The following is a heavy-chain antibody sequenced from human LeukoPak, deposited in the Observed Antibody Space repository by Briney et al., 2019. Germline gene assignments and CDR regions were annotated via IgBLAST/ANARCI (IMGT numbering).Heavy chain of an antibody. CDR3: ANGYYYGSGSYYKEAFDI. CDR2: ISYAGTNK. CDR1: GFTFSSYA. Sequence: QPGRSLRLSCAASGFTFSSYAMHCVRQAPSKGLEWVAVISYAGTNKYYADSVKGRFTISRDNSKNTLYLQMNSLRAEDTAVYYCANGYYYGSGSYYKEAFDIWGQGTMVTVSS. J-gene: IGHJ3*02. V-gene: IGHV3-30-3*01. D-gene: IGHD3-10*01.